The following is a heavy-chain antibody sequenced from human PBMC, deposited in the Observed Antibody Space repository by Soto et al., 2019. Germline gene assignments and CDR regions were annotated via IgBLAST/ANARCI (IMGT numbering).Heavy chain of an antibody. D-gene: IGHD5-12*01. V-gene: IGHV3-11*06. CDR1: GFTFSDYY. CDR2: ISSSSSYT. Sequence: QVQLVESGGGLVKPGGSLRLSCAASGFTFSDYYMSWIRQAPGKGLEWVSYISSSSSYTNYADSVKGRFTISRDNAKNSLYLQMNSLRAEDTAVYYCARVGVDIVATSKDAFDIWGQGTMVPVSS. CDR3: ARVGVDIVATSKDAFDI. J-gene: IGHJ3*02.